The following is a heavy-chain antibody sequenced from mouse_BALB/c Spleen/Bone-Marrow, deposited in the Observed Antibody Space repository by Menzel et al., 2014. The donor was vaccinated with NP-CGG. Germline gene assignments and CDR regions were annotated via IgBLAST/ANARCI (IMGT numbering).Heavy chain of an antibody. CDR2: ILPGSGST. J-gene: IGHJ1*01. V-gene: IGHV1-9*01. D-gene: IGHD1-1*01. Sequence: QVQLQQSGAELMKPGASVKISCKATGYTFSRYWIEWVKQRPGHGLKWIGEILPGSGSTNYNEKFKGKATFTADTSSNTAYMQLSSLTSEDSAVYYCARWGYGNSYVGYFDVWGAGTTVTVSS. CDR3: ARWGYGNSYVGYFDV. CDR1: GYTFSRYW.